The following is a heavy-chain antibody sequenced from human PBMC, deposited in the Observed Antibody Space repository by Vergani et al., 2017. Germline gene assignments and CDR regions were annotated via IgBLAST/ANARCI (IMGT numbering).Heavy chain of an antibody. J-gene: IGHJ6*02. CDR2: INPNSGGT. D-gene: IGHD4-23*01. CDR1: GYTFTGYY. Sequence: QVQLVQSGAEVKKPGASVKVSCKASGYTFTGYYMHWVRQAPGQGLEWMGWINPNSGGTNYAQKFQGWVTMTRDTSISTAYMELSRLRSEDTAVYYCARAPSLDYGGNFRNYYGMDVWGQGTTITVSS. V-gene: IGHV1-2*04. CDR3: ARAPSLDYGGNFRNYYGMDV.